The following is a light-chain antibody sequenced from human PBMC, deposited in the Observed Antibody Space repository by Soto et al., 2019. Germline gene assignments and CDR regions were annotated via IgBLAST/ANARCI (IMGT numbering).Light chain of an antibody. J-gene: IGKJ1*01. V-gene: IGKV3-20*01. CDR3: QQYGSWT. Sequence: EIVLTQSPGTLSVSPGERATLSCRASQTISSNYLAWYQQKPGQAPSLLIYGTSSRATGIPDRFSGSGSGTDFTRTISSLDPEDSAIYYCQQYGSWTFGQGTKVEIK. CDR1: QTISSNY. CDR2: GTS.